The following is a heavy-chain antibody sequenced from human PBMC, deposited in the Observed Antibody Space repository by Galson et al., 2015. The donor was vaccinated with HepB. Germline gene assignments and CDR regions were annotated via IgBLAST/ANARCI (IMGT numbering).Heavy chain of an antibody. CDR2: ISYDGSNK. J-gene: IGHJ4*02. CDR1: GFTFSSYA. Sequence: SLRLSCAASGFTFSSYAMHWVRQAPGKGLEWVAVISYDGSNKYYADSVKGRFTISRDNSKNTLYLQVNSLRAEDTAVYYCARDKMWEPRFRGAETETLFPDYWGQGTLVTVSS. CDR3: ARDKMWEPRFRGAETETLFPDY. D-gene: IGHD1-26*01. V-gene: IGHV3-30-3*01.